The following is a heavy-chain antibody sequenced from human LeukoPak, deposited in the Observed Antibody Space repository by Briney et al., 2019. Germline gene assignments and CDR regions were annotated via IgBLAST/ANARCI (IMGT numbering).Heavy chain of an antibody. CDR3: ASVWGAVDY. Sequence: PSETLSLTCAVYGGSFSGYYWSWIRQPPGKGLEWIGEINHSGSTNYNPSLRSRVTISVDTSKNQFSLKLSSVTAADTAVYYCASVWGAVDYWGQGTLVTVSS. D-gene: IGHD7-27*01. J-gene: IGHJ4*02. CDR2: INHSGST. CDR1: GGSFSGYY. V-gene: IGHV4-34*01.